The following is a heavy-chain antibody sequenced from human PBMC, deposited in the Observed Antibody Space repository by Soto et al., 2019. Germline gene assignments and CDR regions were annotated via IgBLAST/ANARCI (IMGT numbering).Heavy chain of an antibody. CDR1: GFTFSSYA. D-gene: IGHD3-3*01. Sequence: PGGSLRLSCAASGFTFSSYAMSWVRQAPGKGLEWVSAISGSGGSTYYADSVKGRFTISRDNSKNTLYLQMNSLRAEDTAVYYCAKDQYYDFWSGTFDPWGQGTLVTVSS. J-gene: IGHJ5*02. V-gene: IGHV3-23*01. CDR2: ISGSGGST. CDR3: AKDQYYDFWSGTFDP.